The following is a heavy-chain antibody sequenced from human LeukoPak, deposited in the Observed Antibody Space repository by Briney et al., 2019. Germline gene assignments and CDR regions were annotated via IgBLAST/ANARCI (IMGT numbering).Heavy chain of an antibody. CDR2: INISGGAT. J-gene: IGHJ5*02. Sequence: GASVKVSCKASGYTFTSYYIHWVRQAPGQGLEWMGIINISGGATTYAQKFQGRVTMTRDTSTSTAYMELSSLRSEDTAVYYCAREEWRDYALAVTLGVLDPWGQGTLVTVSS. D-gene: IGHD4-17*01. CDR3: AREEWRDYALAVTLGVLDP. V-gene: IGHV1-46*01. CDR1: GYTFTSYY.